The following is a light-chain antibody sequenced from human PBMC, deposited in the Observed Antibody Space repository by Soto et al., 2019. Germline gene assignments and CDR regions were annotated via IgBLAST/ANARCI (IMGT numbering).Light chain of an antibody. CDR1: QIVINY. J-gene: IGKJ3*01. CDR2: DAS. V-gene: IGKV3-11*01. Sequence: EIVLTQSPATLSLSPGERATISCRASQIVINYLAWHQQKSGQAPSLLIYDASNRATGIPARFSGSGSGTDFTLTFSSLEPEDFAVYYCQQRSNWPRTFGPGTKVDIK. CDR3: QQRSNWPRT.